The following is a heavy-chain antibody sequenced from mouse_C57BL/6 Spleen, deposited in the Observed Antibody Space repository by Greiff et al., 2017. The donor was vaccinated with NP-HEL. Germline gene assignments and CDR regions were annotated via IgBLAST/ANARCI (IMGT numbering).Heavy chain of an antibody. Sequence: VQLVESGAELARPGASVKLSCKASGYTFTSYGISWVKQRTGQGLEWIGEIYPRSGNTYYNEKFKGKATLTADKSSSTAYMELRSLTSEDSAVYFCAREEITTVVATNAMDYWGQGTSVTVSS. CDR3: AREEITTVVATNAMDY. CDR1: GYTFTSYG. J-gene: IGHJ4*01. V-gene: IGHV1-81*01. CDR2: IYPRSGNT. D-gene: IGHD1-1*01.